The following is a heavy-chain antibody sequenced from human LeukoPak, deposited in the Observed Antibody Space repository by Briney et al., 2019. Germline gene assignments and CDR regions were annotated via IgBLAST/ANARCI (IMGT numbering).Heavy chain of an antibody. V-gene: IGHV3-48*02. D-gene: IGHD2-2*01. CDR2: ISSSSSTI. J-gene: IGHJ4*02. Sequence: GGSLRLSCAASGFTFSSYSMNWVRQAPGKGLEWVSYISSSSSTIYYADSVKGRFTISRDNAKNSLYLQMNSLRDEDTAVYYCXXXXTSCYECPSGARYWGQGTLVTVSS. CDR1: GFTFSSYS. CDR3: XXXXTSCYECPSGARY.